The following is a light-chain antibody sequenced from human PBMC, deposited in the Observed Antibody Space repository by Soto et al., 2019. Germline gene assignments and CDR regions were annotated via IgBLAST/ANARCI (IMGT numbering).Light chain of an antibody. CDR1: QGVSSY. J-gene: IGKJ2*01. Sequence: DIQLTQSPSFLSESVGDRVTITWRASQGVSSYYAWYQQKPGKAPKLLIDAAPTLPSGVPSRFSGSGSGTESTLTISSLQPEDGATDYCQQLDTCPHTLCKVTKLETK. CDR2: AAP. V-gene: IGKV1-9*01. CDR3: QQLDTCPHT.